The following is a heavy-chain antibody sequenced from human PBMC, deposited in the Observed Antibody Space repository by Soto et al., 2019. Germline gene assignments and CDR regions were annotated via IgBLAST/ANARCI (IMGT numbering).Heavy chain of an antibody. CDR2: INASSGNT. D-gene: IGHD3-10*01. Sequence: ASVKVSCKASGYTFTNYVMHWVRKAPGQRLEWMGWINASSGNTEYSQKFQGRVTMTRHTSTSTAYMELSSLRSEDTAVYYCAKGTTSATRGSMVRGVLRYYYMDVWGKGTTVTVSS. V-gene: IGHV1-3*01. J-gene: IGHJ6*03. CDR3: AKGTTSATRGSMVRGVLRYYYMDV. CDR1: GYTFTNYV.